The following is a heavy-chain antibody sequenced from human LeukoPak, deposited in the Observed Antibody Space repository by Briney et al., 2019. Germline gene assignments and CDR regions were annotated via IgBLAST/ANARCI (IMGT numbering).Heavy chain of an antibody. V-gene: IGHV3-74*01. CDR2: INSDGSSK. CDR3: ARDYYSSFDN. D-gene: IGHD3-22*01. Sequence: GGSLRLSCAASGFSLSDYWVNWVRQAPGKGLVWVSRINSDGSSKSYADSVKGRFTISRDNAKNTLYLQMNSLRVEDTAVYYCARDYYSSFDNWGQGTLVTVSS. J-gene: IGHJ4*02. CDR1: GFSLSDYW.